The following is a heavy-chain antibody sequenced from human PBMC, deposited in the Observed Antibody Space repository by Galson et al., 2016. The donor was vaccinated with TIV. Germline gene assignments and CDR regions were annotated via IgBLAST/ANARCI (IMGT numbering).Heavy chain of an antibody. CDR1: GNTFINSW. CDR2: IYFDDSET. CDR3: ARLGCGADCYSGVGK. Sequence: QSGAEVKKSGESLKISCKTSGNTFINSWIAWVRQMPGKGLECMGVIYFDDSETIYSSPFEGHVTISVDKSINTAYLHWNRLKASDSAMYYCARLGCGADCYSGVGKWGQGTLVTVAS. V-gene: IGHV5-51*01. D-gene: IGHD2-21*01. J-gene: IGHJ4*02.